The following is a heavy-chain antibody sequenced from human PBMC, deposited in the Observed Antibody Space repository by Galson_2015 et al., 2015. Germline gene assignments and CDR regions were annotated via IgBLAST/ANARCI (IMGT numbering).Heavy chain of an antibody. Sequence: SLRLSCAASGFTFSSYAMSWVRQAPGKGLEWVSAISGSGGSTYYADSVEGRFTISRDNSKNTLYLQMNSLRAEDTAVYYCAKGSGVGYCSSTSCYGGRIDAFDIWGQGTMVTVSS. CDR3: AKGSGVGYCSSTSCYGGRIDAFDI. CDR2: ISGSGGST. CDR1: GFTFSSYA. V-gene: IGHV3-23*01. D-gene: IGHD2-2*01. J-gene: IGHJ3*02.